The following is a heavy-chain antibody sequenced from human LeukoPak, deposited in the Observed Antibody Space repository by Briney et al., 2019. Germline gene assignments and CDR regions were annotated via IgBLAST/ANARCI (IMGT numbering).Heavy chain of an antibody. CDR1: GGSISSYY. Sequence: PSETLSLTCTVSGGSISSYYWSWIRQPPGKGLEWIGYMYYSGSTNQNPSLKSRVTISVDTSKNQFSLKLSSVTAADTAVYYCARGYSYGRLFDYRGQGTLVTVSS. J-gene: IGHJ4*02. CDR3: ARGYSYGRLFDY. V-gene: IGHV4-59*01. D-gene: IGHD5-18*01. CDR2: MYYSGST.